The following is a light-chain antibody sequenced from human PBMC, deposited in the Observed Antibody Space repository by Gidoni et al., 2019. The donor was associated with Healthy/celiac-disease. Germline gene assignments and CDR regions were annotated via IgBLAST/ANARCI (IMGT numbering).Light chain of an antibody. Sequence: EIVLTQSPGTLSLSPGERATLSCRASQSVGSSYLAWYQQKPGQAPRLLIYGVSSRATGIPDRFSGSWSGTDFTLTISRLEPEDFAVYYCQQYGSSPETFGQGTKLEIK. CDR3: QQYGSSPET. CDR2: GVS. CDR1: QSVGSSY. J-gene: IGKJ2*01. V-gene: IGKV3-20*01.